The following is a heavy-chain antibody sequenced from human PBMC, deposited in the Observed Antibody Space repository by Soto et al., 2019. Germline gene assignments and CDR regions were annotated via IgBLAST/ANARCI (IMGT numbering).Heavy chain of an antibody. J-gene: IGHJ3*02. D-gene: IGHD6-6*01. CDR3: ARANMVPAVAARDAFDI. V-gene: IGHV6-1*01. Sequence: KQSQTLSLTCAISGDSVSSNSAAWNWIRQSPSRGLEWLGRTYYRSKWYNDYAVSVKSRITINPDTSKNQFSLQLNSVTPEDTAVYYCARANMVPAVAARDAFDIWGQGTMVTVSS. CDR2: TYYRSKWYN. CDR1: GDSVSSNSAA.